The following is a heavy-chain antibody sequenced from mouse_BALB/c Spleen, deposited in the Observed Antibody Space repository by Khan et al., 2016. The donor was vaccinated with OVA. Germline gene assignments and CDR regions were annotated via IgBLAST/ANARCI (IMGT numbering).Heavy chain of an antibody. V-gene: IGHV1-7*01. Sequence: QVQLKESGAELAKPGASVKMSCKASGYTFTSYWMHWVQQRPGQGLEWIGYINPSTDYTEYNQKFKDKATLTVDKSSSTAYMQLTSQTSEDSAFYYCVNHGSSSAWFTYWGQGTLVTVSA. D-gene: IGHD1-1*01. CDR1: GYTFTSYW. CDR3: VNHGSSSAWFTY. CDR2: INPSTDYT. J-gene: IGHJ3*01.